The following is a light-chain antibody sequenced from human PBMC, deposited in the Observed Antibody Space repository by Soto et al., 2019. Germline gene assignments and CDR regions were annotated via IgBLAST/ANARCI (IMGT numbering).Light chain of an antibody. CDR1: SSNIGAGYD. CDR3: QSYYSGRGALV. V-gene: IGLV1-40*01. CDR2: GNS. Sequence: QSVLTQPPSVSGAPGQRVTISCTGSSSNIGAGYDVHWYQQLPGTAPKLLIYGNSNRPSGVPDRFSGSKSGTSASLAITGLLAEDEADYYCQSYYSGRGALVFGTGTKVTVL. J-gene: IGLJ1*01.